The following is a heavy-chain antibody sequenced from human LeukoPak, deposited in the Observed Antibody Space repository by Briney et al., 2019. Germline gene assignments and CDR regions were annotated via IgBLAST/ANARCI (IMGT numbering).Heavy chain of an antibody. CDR3: ARDPSGSYWSYFDY. CDR2: IKQDGSEK. D-gene: IGHD1-26*01. J-gene: IGHJ4*02. Sequence: PGGSLRLSCAASGFTFSNYWTSWVRQAPGKGLEWVANIKQDGSEKYYVDSVKGRFTISRDNAENSLYLQMNRLRAEDTAVYYCARDPSGSYWSYFDYWGQGTLVTVSS. V-gene: IGHV3-7*01. CDR1: GFTFSNYW.